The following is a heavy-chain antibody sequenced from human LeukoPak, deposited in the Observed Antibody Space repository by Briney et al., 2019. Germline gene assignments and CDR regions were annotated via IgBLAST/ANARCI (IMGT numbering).Heavy chain of an antibody. CDR1: GYSFSNYE. D-gene: IGHD2-21*01. Sequence: GGSLRLSCAGSGYSFSNYEMNWVREAPGRGLEWVAYIWSSGSGTHYADSVKDRFTFSRDNGKNSLYLQMNSLSAEDTAVYYCAIERSSCEGDCSAYWGQGTLVTVSS. CDR2: IWSSGSGT. CDR3: AIERSSCEGDCSAY. V-gene: IGHV3-48*03. J-gene: IGHJ4*02.